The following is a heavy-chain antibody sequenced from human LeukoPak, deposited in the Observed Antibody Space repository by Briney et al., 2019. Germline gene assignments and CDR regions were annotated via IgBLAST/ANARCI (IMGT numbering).Heavy chain of an antibody. CDR3: ASSVGATWTGDAFDI. Sequence: ASVKVSCKASGYTFTSYGISWVRQAPGQGLEWMGWTSAYNGNTNYAQKLQGRVTMTTDTSTSTAYMELRSLRSDDTAVYYCASSVGATWTGDAFDIWGQGTMVTVSS. CDR1: GYTFTSYG. V-gene: IGHV1-18*01. D-gene: IGHD1-26*01. CDR2: TSAYNGNT. J-gene: IGHJ3*02.